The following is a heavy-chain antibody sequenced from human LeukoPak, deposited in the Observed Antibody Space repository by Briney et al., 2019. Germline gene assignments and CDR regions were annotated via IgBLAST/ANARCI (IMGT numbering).Heavy chain of an antibody. D-gene: IGHD2-2*01. J-gene: IGHJ4*02. CDR1: GFTFSNAW. CDR2: IKSKTDGGTK. CDR3: TTGPPIVVVPAAMTAGVDY. Sequence: GGSLRRSCAASGFTFSNAWMSWVRQAPGKGLEWVGRIKSKTDGGTKEYAAPVKGRFTISRDDSKNTLYLQMNSLKTEDTAVYYCTTGPPIVVVPAAMTAGVDYWGQGTLVTVSS. V-gene: IGHV3-15*01.